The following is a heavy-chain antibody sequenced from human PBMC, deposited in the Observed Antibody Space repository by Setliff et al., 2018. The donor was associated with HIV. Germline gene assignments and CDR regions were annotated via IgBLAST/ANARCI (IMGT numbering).Heavy chain of an antibody. D-gene: IGHD6-13*01. CDR3: ARVSSSCFFLGAFDS. Sequence: TLPLTCTVFGGSINSDSYYWTWIRQPAGKGLEWIGHIHTSGSTNYNPSLKSRVTISIDTSKNQFSLRMTSATATDTAFYFCARVSSSCFFLGAFDSWGQGTLVTVSS. J-gene: IGHJ4*02. V-gene: IGHV4-61*09. CDR2: IHTSGST. CDR1: GGSINSDSYY.